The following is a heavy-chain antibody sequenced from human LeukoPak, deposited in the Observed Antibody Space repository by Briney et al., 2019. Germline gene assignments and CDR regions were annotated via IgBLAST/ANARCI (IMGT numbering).Heavy chain of an antibody. CDR2: ISSSSSYI. V-gene: IGHV3-21*01. D-gene: IGHD3-22*01. CDR3: ASKPEDSSGYTHYFDY. Sequence: GGSLRLSCAASGFTFSSYSMNWVRQAPGRGLEWVSSISSSSSYIYYADSVKGRFTISRDNAKNSLYLQMNSLRAEDTAVYFCASKPEDSSGYTHYFDYWGQGTLDTVSS. J-gene: IGHJ4*02. CDR1: GFTFSSYS.